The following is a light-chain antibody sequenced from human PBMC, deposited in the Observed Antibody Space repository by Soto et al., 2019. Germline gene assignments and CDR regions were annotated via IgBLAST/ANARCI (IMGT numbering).Light chain of an antibody. CDR2: DVS. CDR1: SSDVGTYNY. Sequence: QSVLTQPPSASGSPGQSVTISCTGTSSDVGTYNYVSWYQQHPGKAPKLMIYDVSERPSGVPDRVSGSKSGNTASLTVSVLQAEDEADYFCSSYAGSDSLVFGGGTKLTVL. CDR3: SSYAGSDSLV. V-gene: IGLV2-8*01. J-gene: IGLJ2*01.